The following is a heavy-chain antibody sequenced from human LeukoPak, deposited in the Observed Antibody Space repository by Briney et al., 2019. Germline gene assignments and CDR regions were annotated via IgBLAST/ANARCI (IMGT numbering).Heavy chain of an antibody. CDR3: ARRHKRGAYSYGVDY. J-gene: IGHJ4*02. V-gene: IGHV5-51*01. CDR2: IYPGDSDT. D-gene: IGHD5-18*01. CDR1: GYSFTNYW. Sequence: VESLMISCKGSGYSFTNYWVPWVREMPGHGLEWMGIIYPGDSDTRYSPSFQGQVTISADKSISTAYQQWNSLEASDTAMYYCARRHKRGAYSYGVDYWGQGTLVTVSS.